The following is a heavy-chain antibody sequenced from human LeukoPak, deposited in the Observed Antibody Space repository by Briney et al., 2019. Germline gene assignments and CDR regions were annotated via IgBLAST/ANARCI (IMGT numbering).Heavy chain of an antibody. CDR1: GLTFNNVW. J-gene: IGHJ4*02. CDR3: TTDQGRWLQGFPFDY. V-gene: IGHV3-15*01. Sequence: GGSLRLSCAASGLTFNNVWMTWVRQAPGRGLEWLGRIKSKLDGETTDYAAPVKGRFTISRDDSENTLYLQINSLKTEDTAVYYCTTDQGRWLQGFPFDYWGQGTLVTVSS. CDR2: IKSKLDGETT. D-gene: IGHD5-24*01.